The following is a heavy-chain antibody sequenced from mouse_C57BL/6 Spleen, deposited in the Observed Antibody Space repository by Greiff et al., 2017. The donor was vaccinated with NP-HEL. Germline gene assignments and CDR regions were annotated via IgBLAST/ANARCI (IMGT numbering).Heavy chain of an antibody. CDR1: GYTFTSYW. V-gene: IGHV1-59*01. D-gene: IGHD3-2*02. Sequence: VQLQQPGAELVRPGPSVKLSCKASGYTFTSYWMHWVKQRPGQGLEWIGVIDPSDSYTNYNQKFKGKATWTVDTASSTAYMQLSSLTSEDSAVYYCASDSSGYRFAYWGQGTLVTVSA. J-gene: IGHJ3*01. CDR2: IDPSDSYT. CDR3: ASDSSGYRFAY.